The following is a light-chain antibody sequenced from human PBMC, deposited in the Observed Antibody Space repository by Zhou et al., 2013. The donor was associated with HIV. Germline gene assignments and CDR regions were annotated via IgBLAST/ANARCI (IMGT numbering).Light chain of an antibody. CDR3: QQYNRYWT. CDR2: KAS. Sequence: DIQMTQSPSTLSASVGDRVTITCRASQSISSWLAWYQQKPGKAPNLLIYKASSLESGVPSRFSGSGSGTEFTLTITSLQPDDSATYYCQQYNRYWTFGQGTKVDIK. V-gene: IGKV1-5*03. J-gene: IGKJ1*01. CDR1: QSISSW.